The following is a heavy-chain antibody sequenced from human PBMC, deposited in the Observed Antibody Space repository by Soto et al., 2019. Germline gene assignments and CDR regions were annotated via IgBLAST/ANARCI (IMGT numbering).Heavy chain of an antibody. Sequence: GGSLRLSCAASGFTFSNYWMHWVRQTPEKGLVWVSRVNSDETSTNYADSVKGRFTISRDNAKNTLFLQMNSLRAEDTAVYYCAHRNYYESRGYYYYFDYWGQGTLVTVSS. J-gene: IGHJ4*02. CDR1: GFTFSNYW. CDR3: AHRNYYESRGYYYYFDY. V-gene: IGHV3-74*01. CDR2: VNSDETST. D-gene: IGHD3-22*01.